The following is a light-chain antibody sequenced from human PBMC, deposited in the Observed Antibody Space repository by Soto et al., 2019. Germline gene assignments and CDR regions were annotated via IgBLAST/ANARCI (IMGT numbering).Light chain of an antibody. CDR1: SSDVGGYNY. Sequence: QSVLTRPAAVSGSPGQSITISCTGTSSDVGGYNYVSWYQQHPGKAPKLMIYEVSNRPSGFSNRFSGSKSGNTASLTISGLQAEDEADYYSSSYTSSSTVVFGGGTKVTVL. CDR3: SSYTSSSTVV. J-gene: IGLJ2*01. CDR2: EVS. V-gene: IGLV2-14*01.